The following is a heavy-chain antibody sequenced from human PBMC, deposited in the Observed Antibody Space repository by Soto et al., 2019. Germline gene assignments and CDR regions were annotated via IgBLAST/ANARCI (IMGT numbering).Heavy chain of an antibody. CDR1: GFTFSDYY. Sequence: GGSLRLSCAASGFTFSDYYMSWIRQAPGKGLEWVSYISSSGSTIYYADSVKGRFTISRDNAKNSLYLQMNSLRAEDTAVYYCARDPRFTIFGVVIEHYYYGMDVWGQGTTVTVSS. J-gene: IGHJ6*02. CDR2: ISSSGSTI. CDR3: ARDPRFTIFGVVIEHYYYGMDV. D-gene: IGHD3-3*01. V-gene: IGHV3-11*01.